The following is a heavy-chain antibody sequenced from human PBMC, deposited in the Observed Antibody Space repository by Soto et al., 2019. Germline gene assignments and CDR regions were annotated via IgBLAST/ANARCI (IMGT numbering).Heavy chain of an antibody. D-gene: IGHD3-9*01. V-gene: IGHV3-11*01. J-gene: IGHJ4*02. Sequence: GGSLRLSCAASGFTFSDYYMSWIRQAPGKGLEWVSYISSSGSTIYYADSVKGRFTISRDNAKNSLYLQMNSLRAEDTAVYYCARGPLRYFDWFPIDYWGQGTPVTVSS. CDR1: GFTFSDYY. CDR3: ARGPLRYFDWFPIDY. CDR2: ISSSGSTI.